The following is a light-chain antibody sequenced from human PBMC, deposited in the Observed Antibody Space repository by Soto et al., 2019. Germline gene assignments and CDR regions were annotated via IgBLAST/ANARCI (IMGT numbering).Light chain of an antibody. J-gene: IGLJ3*02. V-gene: IGLV4-69*01. CDR3: QTWGTGIWV. Sequence: QSVLTQSPSASASPGASVKLTCTLSSGHSSYAIAWHQQQPEKGPRYLMKLNSDGSHSKGDGIPDRFSGSSSGAERYLTISSLQSEDEADYSCQTWGTGIWVFGGGTQLTVL. CDR1: SGHSSYA. CDR2: LNSDGSH.